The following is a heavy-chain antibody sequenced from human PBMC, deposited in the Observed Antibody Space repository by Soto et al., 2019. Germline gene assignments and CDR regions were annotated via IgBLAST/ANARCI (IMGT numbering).Heavy chain of an antibody. Sequence: PSETLSLTCAVYGGSFSGYYWTWIRQPPGKGLEWIGEINHSGNTNYNVSLKSRLTMSVDASKNRISLKMNSVTAADTAVYYCARRQLVRGAIIPYYHYCLDVWGQGTSVTVSS. J-gene: IGHJ6*02. CDR1: GGSFSGYY. D-gene: IGHD3-10*01. CDR2: INHSGNT. CDR3: ARRQLVRGAIIPYYHYCLDV. V-gene: IGHV4-34*01.